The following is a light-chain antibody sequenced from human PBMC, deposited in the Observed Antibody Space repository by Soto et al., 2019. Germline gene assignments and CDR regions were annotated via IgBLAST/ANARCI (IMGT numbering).Light chain of an antibody. J-gene: IGKJ1*01. CDR2: AAS. Sequence: PRCISAYVGDRVTITCRASQVISNYLAWYQQKPGKIPNLLIFAASTLQSGVPSRFSGSGSGTDFTLTISSLQPEDVATYYCQMYDSAPTWAFGQGTKVDIK. CDR3: QMYDSAPTWA. V-gene: IGKV1-27*01. CDR1: QVISNY.